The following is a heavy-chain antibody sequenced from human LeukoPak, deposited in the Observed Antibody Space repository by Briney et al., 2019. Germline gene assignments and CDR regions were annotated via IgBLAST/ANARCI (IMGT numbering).Heavy chain of an antibody. V-gene: IGHV3-23*01. CDR1: GFTSRNYA. J-gene: IGHJ3*02. D-gene: IGHD1-14*01. CDR2: ISNSGGST. CDR3: AKGGRNDAFDI. Sequence: GGSLRLSCAASGFTSRNYAMSWVRQAPGKGLEWVSAISNSGGSTYYADSVKGRFTISRDNSKNTLFLQMNSLRAEDTAVYFCAKGGRNDAFDIWGQGTMVTVSS.